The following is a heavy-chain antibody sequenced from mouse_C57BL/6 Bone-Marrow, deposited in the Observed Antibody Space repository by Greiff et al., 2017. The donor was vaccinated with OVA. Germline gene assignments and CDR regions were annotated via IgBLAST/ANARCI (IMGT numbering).Heavy chain of an antibody. CDR3: VKALSDSIYDGYDGSYYAMDY. CDR1: GFTFTDYY. D-gene: IGHD2-3*01. J-gene: IGHJ4*01. V-gene: IGHV7-4*01. CDR2: IRNKANGSTT. Sequence: EVMLVESGGGLVQPGASLRLSCAASGFTFTDYYMSWVRQPPGKAPEWLALIRNKANGSTTEHNASVKGRFTIPRDNYQTFLYLQMNTLSAEDSAPYYCVKALSDSIYDGYDGSYYAMDYWGQGTSVTVSS.